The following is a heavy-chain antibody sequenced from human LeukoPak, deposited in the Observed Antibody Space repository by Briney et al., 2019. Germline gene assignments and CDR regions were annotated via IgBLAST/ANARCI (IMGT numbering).Heavy chain of an antibody. V-gene: IGHV1-69*01. CDR1: GGTFSSYA. J-gene: IGHJ4*02. CDR2: IIPIFGTA. CDR3: VLVVPAAM. Sequence: SVKVSCKAFGGTFSSYAISWVRQAPGQGLEWMGGIIPIFGTANYAQKFQGRVTITADESTSTAYMELSSLRSEDTAVYYCVLVVPAAMWGQGTLVTVSS. D-gene: IGHD2-2*01.